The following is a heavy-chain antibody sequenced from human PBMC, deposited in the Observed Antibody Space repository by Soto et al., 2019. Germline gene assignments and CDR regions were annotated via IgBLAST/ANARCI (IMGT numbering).Heavy chain of an antibody. CDR1: GESISSSGYY. D-gene: IGHD6-6*01. CDR2: IYDSESA. J-gene: IGHJ4*02. V-gene: IGHV4-31*03. Sequence: QVQLQESGPGLVKASQTLSLICSVSGESISSSGYYWSWIRHHPEKGLEWIGYIYDSESAYYNPSLKSRVTISMDTSKNHFAMKLSSVTAADTAVYYCARASSSSSAADYWGQGTLITVSS. CDR3: ARASSSSSAADY.